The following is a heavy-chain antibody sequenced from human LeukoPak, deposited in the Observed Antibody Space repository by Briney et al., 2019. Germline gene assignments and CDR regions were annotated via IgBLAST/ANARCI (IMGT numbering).Heavy chain of an antibody. V-gene: IGHV4-30-2*01. CDR3: ARDGKQLSFDY. J-gene: IGHJ4*02. CDR2: IYHSGST. Sequence: SQTLSLTCTVSGGSISSGGYSWSWIRQPPGKVLAWIGYIYHSGSTYYNSSLKSRVTISVDRSKNQFSLKLSSVTAADTAVYYCARDGKQLSFDYWGQGTLVTVSS. CDR1: GGSISSGGYS. D-gene: IGHD6-6*01.